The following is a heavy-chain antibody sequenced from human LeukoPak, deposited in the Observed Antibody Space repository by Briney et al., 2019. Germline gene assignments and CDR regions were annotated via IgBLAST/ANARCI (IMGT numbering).Heavy chain of an antibody. CDR2: IVGSGATT. J-gene: IGHJ4*02. CDR3: AKESPHYDY. V-gene: IGHV3-23*01. CDR1: EFTFRSHV. Sequence: PGGSLRLSCAASEFTFRSHVMSWVRQAPGKGLEWVSAIVGSGATTHYADSVKGRFTISRDNSKNTLYLQMNSLRAEDTAVYYCAKESPHYDYWGQGTLVTVSS.